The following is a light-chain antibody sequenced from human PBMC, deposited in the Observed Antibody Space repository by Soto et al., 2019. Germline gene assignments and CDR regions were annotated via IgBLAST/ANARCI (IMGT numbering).Light chain of an antibody. CDR1: QSVSTS. V-gene: IGKV3-11*01. CDR2: DVS. J-gene: IGKJ4*01. CDR3: QERSNWPRLT. Sequence: EIVLTQSPATLSLSPGERATLPCRASQSVSTSLAWYQQRPVQAPRLLIYDVSNRAAGVPARFSGSGSGTDFTLTISNLEPEDFAIYYCQERSNWPRLTFGGGTTVEIK.